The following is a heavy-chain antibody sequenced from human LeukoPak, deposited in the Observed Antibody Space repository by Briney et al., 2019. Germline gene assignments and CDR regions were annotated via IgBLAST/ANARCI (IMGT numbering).Heavy chain of an antibody. J-gene: IGHJ3*02. CDR3: ARFEGSTWGDGFDI. Sequence: SETLSLTCTVSGGSISSGGYYWSWIRQPPGKGLEWIGYIYHSGSTYYNPSLKSRVTISVDRSKNQFSLKLTSVSAADTAVYYCARFEGSTWGDGFDIWGQGTLVTVSS. D-gene: IGHD3-16*01. CDR2: IYHSGST. V-gene: IGHV4-30-2*01. CDR1: GGSISSGGYY.